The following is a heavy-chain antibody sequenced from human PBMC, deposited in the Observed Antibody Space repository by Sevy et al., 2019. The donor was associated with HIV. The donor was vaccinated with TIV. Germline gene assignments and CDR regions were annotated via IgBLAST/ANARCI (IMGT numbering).Heavy chain of an antibody. Sequence: GGSLRLSCAGSGFTFSNYAMHWVRQAPGKGLECVAGLWSHGRREYYADFAKGRFTISRDNSKNTVYLHMDSLRTDDTAVYYCAKEDYAFDVWGQGTMVTVSS. J-gene: IGHJ3*01. CDR2: LWSHGRRE. CDR1: GFTFSNYA. V-gene: IGHV3-33*03. CDR3: AKEDYAFDV.